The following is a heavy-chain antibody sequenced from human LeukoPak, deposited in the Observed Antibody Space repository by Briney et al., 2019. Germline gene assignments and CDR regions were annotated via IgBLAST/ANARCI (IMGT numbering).Heavy chain of an antibody. CDR2: IYHSGST. CDR1: GGSISSSNW. CDR3: AAQMDSSSSFSLNY. D-gene: IGHD6-6*01. J-gene: IGHJ4*02. V-gene: IGHV4-4*02. Sequence: PSETLSLTCAVSGGSISSSNWWSWVRQPPGKGLEWIGEIYHSGSTNYNPSLKSRVTISVDKSKNQFSLKLSSVTAADTAVYYCAAQMDSSSSFSLNYWGQGTLVTVSS.